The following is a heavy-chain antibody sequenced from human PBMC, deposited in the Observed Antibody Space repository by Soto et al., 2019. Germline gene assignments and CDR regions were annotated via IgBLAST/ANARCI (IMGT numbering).Heavy chain of an antibody. CDR1: GGSISSYY. Sequence: SETLSLTCTVSGGSISSYYWSWVRQPPGKGLEWIGYIYYSGSTNYNPSLKSRVTISVDTSKNQFPLKLSSVTAADTAVYYCARAPVAAADSYGMDVWGQGTTVTVSS. J-gene: IGHJ6*02. CDR3: ARAPVAAADSYGMDV. CDR2: IYYSGST. D-gene: IGHD6-13*01. V-gene: IGHV4-59*01.